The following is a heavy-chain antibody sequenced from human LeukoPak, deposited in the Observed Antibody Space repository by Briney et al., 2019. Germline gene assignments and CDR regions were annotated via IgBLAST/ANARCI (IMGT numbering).Heavy chain of an antibody. J-gene: IGHJ5*02. Sequence: SETLSLTCAVYGGSFSGYYWSWIRQPPGKGLEWIGEINHSGSTNYNPSLKSRVTISVDTSKNQFSLKLSSVTAADTAVYYCARQSRRYNWNDVGWNWFDPWGQGTLVTVSS. CDR3: ARQSRRYNWNDVGWNWFDP. D-gene: IGHD1-1*01. CDR2: INHSGST. CDR1: GGSFSGYY. V-gene: IGHV4-34*01.